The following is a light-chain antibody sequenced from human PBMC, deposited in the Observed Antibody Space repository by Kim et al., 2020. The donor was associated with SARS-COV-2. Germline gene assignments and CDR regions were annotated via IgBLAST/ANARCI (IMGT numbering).Light chain of an antibody. Sequence: SSELTQDPAVYVALGQTVRITCQGDSLRSYYATWYQQKPRQAPVLVMYGRNSRPSGVPDRFSGSTSGNTASLTISGAQAEDEADFYCQSRDSGGNVVFGGGTQLTVL. V-gene: IGLV3-19*01. CDR1: SLRSYY. J-gene: IGLJ2*01. CDR2: GRN. CDR3: QSRDSGGNVV.